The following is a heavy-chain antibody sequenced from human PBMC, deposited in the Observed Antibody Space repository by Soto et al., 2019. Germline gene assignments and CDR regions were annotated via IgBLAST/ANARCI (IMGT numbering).Heavy chain of an antibody. CDR1: GFTFTTYG. Sequence: QVQLVDSGGGVVQPGRSLRLSCAASGFTFTTYGMHWVRRAPGKGLEWVAVISYDGSHAYYADSVKGRFTISRDNSKNTLYLQINSLRAEDTAVYYCARARTYSVAEGFDYWGRGTLVTVSS. CDR3: ARARTYSVAEGFDY. CDR2: ISYDGSHA. D-gene: IGHD1-26*01. J-gene: IGHJ4*02. V-gene: IGHV3-30*03.